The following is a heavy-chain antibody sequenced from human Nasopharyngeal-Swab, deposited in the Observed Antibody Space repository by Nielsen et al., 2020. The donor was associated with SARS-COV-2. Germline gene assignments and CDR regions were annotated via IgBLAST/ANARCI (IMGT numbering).Heavy chain of an antibody. Sequence: GGYMRLSCAASGFVLSTYSMHWVRLATGKGLEWVALISVDGRNSNYADSVKGRFIISRDNSEKTVDVQMNSLRGEYTAVYYCARARGYLTHYYMDVWGSGTTVTVSS. V-gene: IGHV3-30*04. D-gene: IGHD3-10*01. CDR2: ISVDGRNS. CDR3: ARARGYLTHYYMDV. CDR1: GFVLSTYS. J-gene: IGHJ6*03.